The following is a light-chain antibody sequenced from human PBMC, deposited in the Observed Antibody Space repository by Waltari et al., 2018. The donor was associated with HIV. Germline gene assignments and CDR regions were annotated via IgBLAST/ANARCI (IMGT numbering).Light chain of an antibody. V-gene: IGLV1-47*01. CDR2: RNN. CDR1: SSNIGSNY. CDR3: AACDDSLSGQV. J-gene: IGLJ1*01. Sequence: QPVLSQPPSASGTPGQRVTISCSGSSSNIGSNYVYWCQHLPGTTPKLLIYRNNQGPSGVPDRIPGSKSATSASLAISGLRSEDEADFSCAACDDSLSGQVFGPGTKVTVL.